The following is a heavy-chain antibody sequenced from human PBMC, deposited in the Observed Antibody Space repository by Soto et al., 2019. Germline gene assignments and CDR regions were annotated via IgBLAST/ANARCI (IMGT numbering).Heavy chain of an antibody. J-gene: IGHJ5*02. CDR1: GGSFSGYY. CDR2: INHSGST. V-gene: IGHV4-34*01. D-gene: IGHD6-19*01. Sequence: SETLSLTCAVYGGSFSGYYWSWIRQPPGKGLEWIGEINHSGSTNYNPSLKSRVTISVDTSKNQFSLKLSSVTAADTAVYYCARGSSGWYDWFDPWGQGTLVTVSS. CDR3: ARGSSGWYDWFDP.